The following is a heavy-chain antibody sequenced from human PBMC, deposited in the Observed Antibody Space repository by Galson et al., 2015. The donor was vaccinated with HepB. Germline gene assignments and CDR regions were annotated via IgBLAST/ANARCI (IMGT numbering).Heavy chain of an antibody. D-gene: IGHD3-22*01. CDR1: GYTFTSYG. Sequence: SVRVSCKASGYTFTSYGISWVRQAPGQGLEWMGWVSAYNGNTNYAQKLQGRVTVTTDTSTSTDYMELRSLRSDDTAVYYCARPHSSGYYPHAFDIWGQGTMVTVSS. CDR2: VSAYNGNT. J-gene: IGHJ3*02. V-gene: IGHV1-18*01. CDR3: ARPHSSGYYPHAFDI.